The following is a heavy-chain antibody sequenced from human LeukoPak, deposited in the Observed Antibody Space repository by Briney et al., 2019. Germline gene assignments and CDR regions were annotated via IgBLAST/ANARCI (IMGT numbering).Heavy chain of an antibody. Sequence: ASVKVSCKASGYTFTDYYMHWVRQAPGQGLEWLGWINPNSGGTSYAQKFQGRVTMTRDTSISTAYMEVSRLRSDDTAVYYCAKQVDPGTYYFDYWGQGTLVTVFS. V-gene: IGHV1-2*02. J-gene: IGHJ4*02. CDR1: GYTFTDYY. D-gene: IGHD1/OR15-1a*01. CDR2: INPNSGGT. CDR3: AKQVDPGTYYFDY.